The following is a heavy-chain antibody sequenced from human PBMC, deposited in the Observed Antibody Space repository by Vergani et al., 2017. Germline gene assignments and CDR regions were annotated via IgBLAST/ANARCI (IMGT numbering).Heavy chain of an antibody. CDR2: IYYSGST. D-gene: IGHD2-2*01. CDR3: AKVVVPAAMLVAYYYMDV. J-gene: IGHJ6*03. V-gene: IGHV4-59*01. CDR1: GGSISSYY. Sequence: QVQLQESGPGLVKPSETLSLTCTVSGGSISSYYWSWIRQPPGKGLEWIGYIYYSGSTNYNPPLKSRVTISVDTSKNQFSLKLSSVTAADTAVYYCAKVVVPAAMLVAYYYMDVWGKGP.